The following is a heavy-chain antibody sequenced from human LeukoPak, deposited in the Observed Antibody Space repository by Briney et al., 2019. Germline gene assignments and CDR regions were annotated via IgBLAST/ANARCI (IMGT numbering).Heavy chain of an antibody. V-gene: IGHV6-1*01. CDR2: TYYRSKWYN. CDR3: ARDLYYDSSGSDAFDI. J-gene: IGHJ3*02. CDR1: GDSVSSAA. D-gene: IGHD3-22*01. Sequence: SRTLSLTCAISGDSVSSAAWDWIRQSPSTGLEWLGRTYYRSKWYNDYAVSVKSRITINPDTSKNQFFLQLNSVTPEDTAVYYCARDLYYDSSGSDAFDIWGQGTMVTVSS.